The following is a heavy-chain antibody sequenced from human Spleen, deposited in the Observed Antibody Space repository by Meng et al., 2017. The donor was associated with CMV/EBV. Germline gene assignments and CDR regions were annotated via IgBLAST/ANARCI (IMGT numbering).Heavy chain of an antibody. CDR2: MNPHSGGA. CDR1: GYTFTGYY. CDR3: ARGPDFWSGRFDL. V-gene: IGHV1-2*02. J-gene: IGHJ4*02. D-gene: IGHD3-3*01. Sequence: GESLKISCKAFGYTFTGYYMHWVRQAPGQGLEWMGWMNPHSGGASYAQKFQARVTMTRDTSISTAYLDLPSLRFDDTAVYYCARGPDFWSGRFDLWGQGALVTVSS.